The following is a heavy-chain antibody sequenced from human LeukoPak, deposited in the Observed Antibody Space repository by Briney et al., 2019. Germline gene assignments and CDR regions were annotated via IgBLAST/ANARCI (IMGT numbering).Heavy chain of an antibody. V-gene: IGHV3-23*01. D-gene: IGHD5-12*01. CDR3: AKGDSYGGYIGHDF. CDR1: GFTFSSYA. Sequence: GGSLRLSCAASGFTFSSYAMSWVRQAPGKGLEWASAISGSGGSTYYADSVKGRFTISRDNSKNTLYLQMNSLRAEDTAVYYCAKGDSYGGYIGHDFWGQGTLVTVSS. CDR2: ISGSGGST. J-gene: IGHJ4*02.